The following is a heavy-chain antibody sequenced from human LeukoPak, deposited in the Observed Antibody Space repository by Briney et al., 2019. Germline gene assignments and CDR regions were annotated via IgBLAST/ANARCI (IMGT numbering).Heavy chain of an antibody. CDR3: ARGGWLDY. V-gene: IGHV4-34*01. CDR2: INHSGST. J-gene: IGHJ4*02. Sequence: NPSETLSLTCAVYGGSFSGYYWSWIRQPPGKGLEWIGEINHSGSTNYNPSLKSRVTISVDTSKNQFSLKLSSVTAADTAVYYCARGGWLDYWGQGTLVTVSS. CDR1: GGSFSGYY. D-gene: IGHD6-19*01.